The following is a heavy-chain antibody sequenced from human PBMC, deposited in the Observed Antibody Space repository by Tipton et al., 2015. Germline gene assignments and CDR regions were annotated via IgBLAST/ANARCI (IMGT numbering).Heavy chain of an antibody. CDR3: ARVPDSGFDAFDI. D-gene: IGHD5-12*01. Sequence: TLSLTCTVSGGSVKSGTYFWTWIRQAPGKGLEWIGYIHYGGTTNYNPSLKSRVTVLLDTSKTQFSLSLTSVTAADTAVYYCARVPDSGFDAFDIWGQGTMVTVSS. CDR2: IHYGGTT. CDR1: GGSVKSGTYF. J-gene: IGHJ3*02. V-gene: IGHV4-61*01.